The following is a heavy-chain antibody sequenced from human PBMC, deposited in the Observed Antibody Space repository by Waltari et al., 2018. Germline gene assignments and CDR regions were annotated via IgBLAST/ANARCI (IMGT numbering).Heavy chain of an antibody. V-gene: IGHV4-39*01. Sequence: QLQLQESGPGLVKPSETLSLTCTVPGGSISSSSYYWGWIRQPPGKGLEWIGSIYYSGSTYYNPSLKSRVTISVDTSKNQFSLKLSSVTAADTAVYYCATIRSGSYYTIDYWGQGTLVTVSS. CDR1: GGSISSSSYY. J-gene: IGHJ4*02. CDR3: ATIRSGSYYTIDY. D-gene: IGHD3-10*01. CDR2: IYYSGST.